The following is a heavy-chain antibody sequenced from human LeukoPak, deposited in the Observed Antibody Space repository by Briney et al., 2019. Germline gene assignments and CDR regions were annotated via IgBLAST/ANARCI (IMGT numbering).Heavy chain of an antibody. CDR3: ARRGIYSGYFDY. J-gene: IGHJ4*02. Sequence: SETLSLTCTVSGGSISGSSYYWGWIRQPPGKGLEWIGSIYYSGSTYYNPSLKSRVTISVDTSKNQFSLKLSSVTAADTAVYYCARRGIYSGYFDYWGQGTLVTVSS. V-gene: IGHV4-39*01. CDR1: GGSISGSSYY. CDR2: IYYSGST. D-gene: IGHD1-26*01.